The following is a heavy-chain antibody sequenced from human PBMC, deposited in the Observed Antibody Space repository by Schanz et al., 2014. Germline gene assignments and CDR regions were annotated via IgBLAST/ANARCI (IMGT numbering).Heavy chain of an antibody. CDR2: IKQDGSEK. J-gene: IGHJ4*02. D-gene: IGHD3-3*01. CDR1: GFNFYTSA. CDR3: ARGVRIDY. Sequence: EVQLVESGGGLVQPGGSLRLSCVASGFNFYTSAMTWVRQAPGKGLEWVANIKQDGSEKYYVDSVKGRFTISRDNAKNSLYLQMNSLTAEDTAVYYCARGVRIDYWGQGTLVTVSS. V-gene: IGHV3-7*01.